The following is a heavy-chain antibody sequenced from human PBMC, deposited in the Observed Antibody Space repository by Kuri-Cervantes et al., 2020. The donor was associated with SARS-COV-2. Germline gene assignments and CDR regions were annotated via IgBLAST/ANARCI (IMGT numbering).Heavy chain of an antibody. CDR2: INNSGST. Sequence: SETLSLTSAVYGGSFSSYYWSWVRQPPGKGLEWIGEINNSGSTNYNPSLKSRVTISVDTSKNQFSLKLSSVTAADTAVYYCARGPRYSGSWYQTLDYWGQGTLVTVSS. J-gene: IGHJ4*02. CDR1: GGSFSSYY. CDR3: ARGPRYSGSWYQTLDY. D-gene: IGHD6-13*01. V-gene: IGHV4-34*01.